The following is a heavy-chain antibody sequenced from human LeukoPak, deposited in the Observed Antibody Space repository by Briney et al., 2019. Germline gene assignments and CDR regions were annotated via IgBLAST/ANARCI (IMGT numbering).Heavy chain of an antibody. D-gene: IGHD6-19*01. Sequence: PGGSLRLSCVASGFTFSDHYIDWVRQAPGKGLEWVGRSRNKANSYITEYAASVRGRFTISRDDSKNSLYLQMNSLKIEDMAVYYCARRSSGWYYFDCWGQGTLVTVSS. V-gene: IGHV3-72*01. CDR2: SRNKANSYIT. CDR3: ARRSSGWYYFDC. J-gene: IGHJ4*02. CDR1: GFTFSDHY.